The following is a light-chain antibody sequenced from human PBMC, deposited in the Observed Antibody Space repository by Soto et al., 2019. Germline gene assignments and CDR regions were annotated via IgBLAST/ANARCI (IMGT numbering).Light chain of an antibody. CDR2: EVT. CDR1: SSDVGGYNY. CDR3: SSYAGSNSFNYV. V-gene: IGLV2-8*01. Sequence: QSALTQPPSGSGSPGQSVTISCTGTSSDVGGYNYVSWYQQHPGKAPKLMIYEVTKRPSGVPDRFSGSKSGNTASLTVSGLQAEDEADYYCSSYAGSNSFNYVFGTGTKLTVL. J-gene: IGLJ1*01.